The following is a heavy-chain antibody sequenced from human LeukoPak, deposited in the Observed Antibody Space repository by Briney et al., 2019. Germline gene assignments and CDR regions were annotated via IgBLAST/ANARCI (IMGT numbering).Heavy chain of an antibody. V-gene: IGHV4-4*07. CDR1: GGSISSYY. J-gene: IGHJ5*02. CDR3: ARDYGSGWYGWFDP. Sequence: SETLSLTCTVSGGSISSYYWSWIRQPAGKGLEWIGRIYTSGSTNYNPSLKSRVTMSVDTSKNQFSLKLSSVTAADTAVYYCARDYGSGWYGWFDPWGQGTLVTVSS. CDR2: IYTSGST. D-gene: IGHD6-19*01.